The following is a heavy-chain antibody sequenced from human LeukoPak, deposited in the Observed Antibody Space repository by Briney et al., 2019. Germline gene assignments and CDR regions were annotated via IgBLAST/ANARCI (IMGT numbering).Heavy chain of an antibody. J-gene: IGHJ3*02. CDR3: ARAPDYFDI. CDR2: IYYSGST. D-gene: IGHD4-11*01. V-gene: IGHV4-39*01. CDR1: GGSISSSSYY. Sequence: SETLSLACTVSGGSISSSSYYWGWIRQPPGKGLEWIGTIYYSGSTYYNPSLKSRVTISVDTSKNQFSLKLSSVTAADTAVYYCARAPDYFDIWGQGTMVTVSS.